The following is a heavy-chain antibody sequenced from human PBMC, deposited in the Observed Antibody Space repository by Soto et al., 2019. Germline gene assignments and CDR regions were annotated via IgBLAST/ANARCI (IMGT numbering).Heavy chain of an antibody. Sequence: SETLSLTCAVSGYSISSRYYWGWIRQPPGKGLEWIGSIYHTGRTYYNPSLKSRVTISVDTSKNQFSLKLSSVTAADTAVYYCASSVGEYYDSSGFFWGQGALVTVSS. CDR3: ASSVGEYYDSSGFF. J-gene: IGHJ4*02. V-gene: IGHV4-38-2*01. CDR1: GYSISSRYY. CDR2: IYHTGRT. D-gene: IGHD3-22*01.